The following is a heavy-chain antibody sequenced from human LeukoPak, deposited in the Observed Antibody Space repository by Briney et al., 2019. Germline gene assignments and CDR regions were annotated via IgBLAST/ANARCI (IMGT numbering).Heavy chain of an antibody. CDR3: ARDLSYDILTGYYQGNYYFDY. CDR2: IKQDGSGK. Sequence: GGSLRLSCAASGFTFSSYWMSWVRQAPGKGLEWVANIKQDGSGKYYVDSVKGRFTISRDNAKNSLYLQMNSLRAEDTAVYYCARDLSYDILTGYYQGNYYFDYWGQGTLVTVSS. J-gene: IGHJ4*02. D-gene: IGHD3-9*01. CDR1: GFTFSSYW. V-gene: IGHV3-7*01.